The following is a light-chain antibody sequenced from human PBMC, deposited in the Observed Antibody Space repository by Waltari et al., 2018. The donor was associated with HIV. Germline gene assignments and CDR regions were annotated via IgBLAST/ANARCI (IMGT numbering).Light chain of an antibody. CDR2: DNR. CDR1: NSNIGAGYD. CDR3: QSYDNSLSNVV. Sequence: QSVLTQPPSVSGAPGQRVTISCTGSNSNIGAGYDAHWYQQLPGSAPKLLMFDNRKRPSGVPDRFAGSKSGTSASLVITGLQAADEAVYYCQSYDNSLSNVVFGGGTKLIVL. V-gene: IGLV1-40*01. J-gene: IGLJ2*01.